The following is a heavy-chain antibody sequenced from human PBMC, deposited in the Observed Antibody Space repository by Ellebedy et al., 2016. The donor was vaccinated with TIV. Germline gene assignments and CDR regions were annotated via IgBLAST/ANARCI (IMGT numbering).Heavy chain of an antibody. J-gene: IGHJ4*02. CDR1: GFTFDNYA. CDR3: ARWWSKRGGDNNGVY. CDR2: ISGNGDEP. D-gene: IGHD2-15*01. Sequence: GESLKISXAASGFTFDNYAMSWVRQAPGKGLEWVSFISGNGDEPFYADSVKGRLTLSRDNSKNTLYLQMNSLRAEDTAIYYCARWWSKRGGDNNGVYWGQGTLVTVSS. V-gene: IGHV3-23*01.